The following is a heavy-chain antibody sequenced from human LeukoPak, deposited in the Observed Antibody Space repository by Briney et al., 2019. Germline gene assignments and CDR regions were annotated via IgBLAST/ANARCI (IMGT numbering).Heavy chain of an antibody. CDR2: IDHSKSYT. J-gene: IGHJ5*02. Sequence: GDSLRISCKGSGSSFTSYWISWVRQMPGKGREWMGRIDHSKSYTTNGPSSQAHVTISGDMCISTAYLQWSSLKASDTAMYYCGKGDVVGVDPWGQGTLVTVSS. CDR3: GKGDVVGVDP. CDR1: GSSFTSYW. D-gene: IGHD3-22*01. V-gene: IGHV5-10-1*01.